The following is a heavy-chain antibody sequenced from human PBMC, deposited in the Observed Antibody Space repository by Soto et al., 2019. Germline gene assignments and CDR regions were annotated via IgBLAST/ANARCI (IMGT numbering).Heavy chain of an antibody. CDR2: ISSETAYT. CDR1: GFSCGDFY. D-gene: IGHD1-26*01. Sequence: PGGSLRLSCAGSGFSCGDFYMSWIRQSPGKELEWVSYISSETAYTNYADSVRGRFTFSRDNAKNSLVLQMSSLRDEDTAVYYCARQVPGELTAFDYWGQGVLVTAPQ. CDR3: ARQVPGELTAFDY. V-gene: IGHV3-11*06. J-gene: IGHJ4*02.